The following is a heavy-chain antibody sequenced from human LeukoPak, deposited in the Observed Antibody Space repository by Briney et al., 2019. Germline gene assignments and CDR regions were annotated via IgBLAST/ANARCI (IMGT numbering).Heavy chain of an antibody. D-gene: IGHD3-10*01. J-gene: IGHJ4*02. CDR1: GFTFSNYN. CDR2: ISSSGSTI. CDR3: ARLLLWFGESSY. Sequence: GGSLRLSCAASGFTFSNYNMNWVRQAPGKGLEWVSYISSSGSTIYYADSVKGRFTISRDNAKNSLYLQMNSLRAEDTAVYYCARLLLWFGESSYWGQGTLVTVSS. V-gene: IGHV3-48*04.